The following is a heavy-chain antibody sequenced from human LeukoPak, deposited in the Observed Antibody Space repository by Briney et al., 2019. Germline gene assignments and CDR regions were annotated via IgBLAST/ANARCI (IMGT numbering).Heavy chain of an antibody. D-gene: IGHD3-22*01. CDR2: IYHSGST. V-gene: IGHV4-30-2*01. CDR1: GGSISSGGYS. J-gene: IGHJ5*02. Sequence: SQTLSLTCAVSGGSISSGGYSWSWIRQPPGKGLEWIGYIYHSGSTYYNPSLKSRVTISVDTSKNQFSLKLSSVTAADTAVYYCARSTMIVVDANWFDPWGQGTLVTVSS. CDR3: ARSTMIVVDANWFDP.